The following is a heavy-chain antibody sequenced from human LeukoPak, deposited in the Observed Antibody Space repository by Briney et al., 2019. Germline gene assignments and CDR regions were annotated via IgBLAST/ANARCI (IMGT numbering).Heavy chain of an antibody. V-gene: IGHV3-48*03. CDR1: GFTFSSYE. CDR3: ARDNYDSSGYYFD. D-gene: IGHD3-22*01. Sequence: GGSLRLSCAASGFTFSSYEMNWVRQAPGKGLEWVSYISSSGSTTHYADSVKGRFTISRDNAKNSMYLQMNSLRAEDTAVYYCARDNYDSSGYYFDWGQGTLVTVSS. J-gene: IGHJ4*02. CDR2: ISSSGSTT.